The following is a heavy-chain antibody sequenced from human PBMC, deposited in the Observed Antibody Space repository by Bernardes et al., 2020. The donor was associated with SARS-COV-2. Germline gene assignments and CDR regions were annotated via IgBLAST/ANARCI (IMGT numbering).Heavy chain of an antibody. Sequence: GGSLRLSCAGSGFTFSNYGMHWVRQAPGKGLEWVATISYDGSQKKYADSVKGRFTISRDNSKNTLFLQMNSLRTEDTAVHFCAIGAGAGTESFGFWGQGALVTVSS. J-gene: IGHJ4*02. V-gene: IGHV3-30*03. D-gene: IGHD6-19*01. CDR1: GFTFSNYG. CDR2: ISYDGSQK. CDR3: AIGAGAGTESFGF.